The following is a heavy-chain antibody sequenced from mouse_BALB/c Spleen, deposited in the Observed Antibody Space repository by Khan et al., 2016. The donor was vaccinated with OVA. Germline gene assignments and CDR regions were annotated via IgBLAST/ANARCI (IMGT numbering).Heavy chain of an antibody. V-gene: IGHV1-7*01. CDR2: INPTSGYT. Sequence: QVRLQQSGAELAKPGASVKMSCKASGYTFTTYWMHWVKQRPGQGLEWIGYINPTSGYTDYYEKFKDRATLSADKSSRTAYMQLSSLTSEDFAVYYCTRDRIDYWGQGTTLTVSS. J-gene: IGHJ2*01. CDR1: GYTFTTYW. CDR3: TRDRIDY.